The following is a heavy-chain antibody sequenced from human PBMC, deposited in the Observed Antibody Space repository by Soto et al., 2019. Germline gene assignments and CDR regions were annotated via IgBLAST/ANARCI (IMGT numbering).Heavy chain of an antibody. CDR1: GFTFSSYA. J-gene: IGHJ5*02. V-gene: IGHV3-23*01. CDR3: AKATAAPEGPPYNWFDP. CDR2: ISGSGGST. Sequence: GGSLRLSCAASGFTFSSYAMSWVRQAPGKGLEWVSAISGSGGSTYYADSVKGRFTISRDNSKNTLYLQMNSLRAEDTAVYYCAKATAAPEGPPYNWFDPWGQGTLVTVSS. D-gene: IGHD2-2*01.